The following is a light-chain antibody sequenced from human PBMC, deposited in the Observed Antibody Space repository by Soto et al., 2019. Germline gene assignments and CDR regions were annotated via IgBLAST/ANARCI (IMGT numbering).Light chain of an antibody. CDR1: SGDVGGYYY. V-gene: IGLV2-8*01. CDR2: EVT. J-gene: IGLJ1*01. CDR3: MSYVGSNIFV. Sequence: QSPLPQPPSSSGSPGQSVSISCTGTSGDVGGYYYVSWYQHHPGKVPKLIIYEVTKRPSGVPDRFSGSKYGNTASLTVSGLQAEDEADYYCMSYVGSNIFVFGTGTKVTVL.